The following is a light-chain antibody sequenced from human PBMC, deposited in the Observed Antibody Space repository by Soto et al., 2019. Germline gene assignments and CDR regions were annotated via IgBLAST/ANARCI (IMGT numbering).Light chain of an antibody. J-gene: IGLJ3*02. CDR2: LNNDGSH. CDR1: GGHSSYA. V-gene: IGLV4-69*01. CDR3: QTWATGIRV. Sequence: QSVLTQSPSASASLGASVKLTCTLSGGHSSYAIAWHQQQPEKGPRYLMNLNNDGSHTKGDGIPDRLSGSSSGAERYLTISSLQSEDEADYYCQTWATGIRVFGGGTQLTVL.